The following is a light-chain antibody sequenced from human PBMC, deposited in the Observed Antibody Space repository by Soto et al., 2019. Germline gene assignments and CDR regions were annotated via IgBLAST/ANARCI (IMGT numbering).Light chain of an antibody. Sequence: DIVMTQSPLSLPVTPGEPASISCRSSQSLLHSSGYNYLDWYVQKPVQSPQLLIYLGSDRAPGVPDRFSGSGSGTDFTLKISRVEAEDVGVYYCMQALQTSYTFGLGTQLEIK. J-gene: IGKJ2*01. CDR1: QSLLHSSGYNY. CDR3: MQALQTSYT. V-gene: IGKV2-28*01. CDR2: LGS.